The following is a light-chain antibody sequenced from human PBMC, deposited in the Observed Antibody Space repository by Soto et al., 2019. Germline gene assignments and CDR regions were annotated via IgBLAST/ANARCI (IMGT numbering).Light chain of an antibody. V-gene: IGKV4-1*01. J-gene: IGKJ1*01. CDR3: HQSYGIPWT. CDR1: QSVLYSSNNKNY. CDR2: WAT. Sequence: DIVTTQSPDSLTVSLGERATIKCKTGQSVLYSSNNKNYLAWYQQRLGQPPKPLITWATVREPGVPGRFTGSVCGSQFSLTITNLRAEDVAPYFCHQSYGIPWTFGQGTRV.